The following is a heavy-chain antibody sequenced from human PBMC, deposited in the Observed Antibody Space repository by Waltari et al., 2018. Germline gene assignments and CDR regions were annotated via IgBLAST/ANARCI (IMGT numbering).Heavy chain of an antibody. D-gene: IGHD2-15*01. V-gene: IGHV4-4*02. CDR3: ARVRGRGLYLDA. CDR1: GDSVTSPNW. Sequence: QESGPGLVKPSGTLSLSCAVSGDSVTSPNWWSWVRQSPQRGLEWIGQELSTGRTNYSPSFASRVTMTRDASNNQFSLSVTSATAADTAVYYCARVRGRGLYLDAWGPGTLVTVSP. J-gene: IGHJ5*02. CDR2: ELSTGRT.